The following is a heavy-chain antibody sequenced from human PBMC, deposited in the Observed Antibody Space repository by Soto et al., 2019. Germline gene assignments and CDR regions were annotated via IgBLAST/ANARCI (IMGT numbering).Heavy chain of an antibody. CDR2: LNPYNANT. CDR3: ARDRVAGIWGDAFDI. CDR1: GYTFTNHG. V-gene: IGHV1-18*04. D-gene: IGHD3-16*01. J-gene: IGHJ3*02. Sequence: QVQLVQSGTEVKKPGASVKVSCKTSGYTFTNHGLNWVRQAPGQGLEWMGWLNPYNANTNYAQKLRGRVTMTTDTSTTTAYMDLRSLTSDDTAVYYCARDRVAGIWGDAFDIWGQGTVVTVSS.